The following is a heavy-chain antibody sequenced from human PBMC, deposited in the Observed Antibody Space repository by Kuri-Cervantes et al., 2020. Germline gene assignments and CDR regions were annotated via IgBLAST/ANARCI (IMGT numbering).Heavy chain of an antibody. D-gene: IGHD3-10*01. V-gene: IGHV6-1*01. CDR2: TYYNSKWYN. Sequence: LRLSCVISGDSVSSNSAAWNWIRQSPSRGLEWLGRTYYNSKWYNDYAVSVKSRITINPDTSKNQFSLQLNSVTPEDTAVYYCALNHYGSRGDYSSFDYWGQGILVTVSS. CDR1: GDSVSSNSAA. J-gene: IGHJ4*02. CDR3: ALNHYGSRGDYSSFDY.